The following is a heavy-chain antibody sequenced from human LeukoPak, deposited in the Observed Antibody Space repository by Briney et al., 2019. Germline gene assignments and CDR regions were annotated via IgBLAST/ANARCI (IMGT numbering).Heavy chain of an antibody. V-gene: IGHV3-23*01. J-gene: IGHJ4*02. Sequence: GGSLRLSCAASGFTFSSYGMSWVRQAPGKGLEWVSAISGSGGSTFYADSVKGRFTISRDNSKNTLYLQMNSLRAEDTAGYYCAGGPLRGSYYIWGQGTLVTVSS. CDR3: AGGPLRGSYYI. D-gene: IGHD1-26*01. CDR2: ISGSGGST. CDR1: GFTFSSYG.